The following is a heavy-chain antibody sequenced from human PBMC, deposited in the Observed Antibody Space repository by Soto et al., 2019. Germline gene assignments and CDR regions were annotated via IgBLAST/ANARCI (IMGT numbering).Heavy chain of an antibody. J-gene: IGHJ6*03. V-gene: IGHV4-59*08. CDR3: AGGGYCTNGVCYTDYYYYMDV. Sequence: PSETLSLTCTVSGGSISSYYWSWIRQPPGKGLEWFGYIYYSGSTNYNPSLKSRVTISVDTSKNQFSLKLSSVTAADTAVYYCAGGGYCTNGVCYTDYYYYMDVWGKGTTVTVSS. CDR2: IYYSGST. D-gene: IGHD2-8*01. CDR1: GGSISSYY.